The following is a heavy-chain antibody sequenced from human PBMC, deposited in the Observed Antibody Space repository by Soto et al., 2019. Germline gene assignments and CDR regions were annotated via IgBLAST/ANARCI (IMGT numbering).Heavy chain of an antibody. CDR3: ARMASAGTLNWFDP. J-gene: IGHJ5*02. D-gene: IGHD6-13*01. CDR1: GYTFINFD. Sequence: ASVKVSCKASGYTFINFDISWVRQAAGQGLEWLGWMNPGSGKTGYASKFQGRVAMTRDASTGTSHPELSSLTSDDTAVYYCARMASAGTLNWFDPWGQGTLVTVSS. V-gene: IGHV1-8*02. CDR2: MNPGSGKT.